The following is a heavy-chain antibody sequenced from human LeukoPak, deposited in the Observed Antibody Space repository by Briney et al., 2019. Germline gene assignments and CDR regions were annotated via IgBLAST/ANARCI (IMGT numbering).Heavy chain of an antibody. CDR2: INSDGSST. D-gene: IGHD3-16*02. CDR1: GFTFSSYW. CDR3: ARLGGDYVWGSYRYTGPTYFDY. J-gene: IGHJ4*02. V-gene: IGHV3-74*01. Sequence: PGGSLRLSCAASGFTFSSYWMHWVRHAPGKGLVWVSRINSDGSSTTYAGSVKGRFTISRDNSKNTLYLQMNSLRAEDTAVYYCARLGGDYVWGSYRYTGPTYFDYWGQGTLVTVSS.